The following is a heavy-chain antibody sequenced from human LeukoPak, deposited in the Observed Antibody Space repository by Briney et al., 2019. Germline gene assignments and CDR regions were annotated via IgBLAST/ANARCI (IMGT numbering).Heavy chain of an antibody. CDR2: IIPILGIA. Sequence: SVKVSCKASGGTFSSYAISWVRQAPGQGLEWMGRIIPILGIANYAQKFQGRVTITADKSTSTAYMGLSSLRSEDTAVYYCARVEAAAGSFDYWGQGTLVTVSS. CDR3: ARVEAAAGSFDY. D-gene: IGHD6-13*01. V-gene: IGHV1-69*04. J-gene: IGHJ4*02. CDR1: GGTFSSYA.